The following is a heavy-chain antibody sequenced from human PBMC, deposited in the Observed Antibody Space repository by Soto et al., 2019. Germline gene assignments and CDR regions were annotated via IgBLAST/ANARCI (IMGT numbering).Heavy chain of an antibody. V-gene: IGHV1-69*02. CDR1: GGTFSSYT. D-gene: IGHD5-18*01. J-gene: IGHJ5*02. CDR3: ARAALGYSYGS. Sequence: QVQLVQSGAEVKKPGSSVKVSCKASGGTFSSYTISWVRQAPGQGLEWKGRIIPILGIANYAQKFQGRVTITADKSTSTAYMELSSLRSEDTAVYYCARAALGYSYGSWGQGTLVTVSS. CDR2: IIPILGIA.